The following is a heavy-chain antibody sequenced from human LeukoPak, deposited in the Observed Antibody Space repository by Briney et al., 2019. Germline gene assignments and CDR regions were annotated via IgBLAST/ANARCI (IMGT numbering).Heavy chain of an antibody. CDR1: GGSISRYY. CDR3: ARDNWNYGSSMDV. CDR2: IYYSGST. D-gene: IGHD1-7*01. Sequence: SETLSLTCTVSGGSISRYYWSWIRQPPGKGLEWIGYIYYSGSTNYNPSLKSRVTISVDTSKNQFSLKLSSVTAADTAVYYCARDNWNYGSSMDVWGQGTTVTVPS. J-gene: IGHJ6*02. V-gene: IGHV4-59*01.